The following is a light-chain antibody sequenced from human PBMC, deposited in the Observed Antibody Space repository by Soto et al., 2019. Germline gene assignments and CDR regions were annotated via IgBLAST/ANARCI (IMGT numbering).Light chain of an antibody. CDR3: QQRSNRSPWT. V-gene: IGKV3-11*01. CDR1: QSIGYY. CDR2: DAS. J-gene: IGKJ1*01. Sequence: ALTESPATLAVSHGVRALLSCRASQSIGYYLAWYQEKPGQAPRLLIYDASIRATGSPARFSGSGSGTDFTLTISSLVPEDFAVYYCQQRSNRSPWTFGRGTKVDIK.